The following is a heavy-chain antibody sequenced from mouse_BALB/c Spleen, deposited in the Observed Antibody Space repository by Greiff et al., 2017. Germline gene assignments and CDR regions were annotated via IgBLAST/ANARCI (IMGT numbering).Heavy chain of an antibody. V-gene: IGHV14-3*02. CDR3: ARGGYDRRVDY. Sequence: VQLQQSGAELVKPGASVKLSCTASGFNIKDTYMHWVKQRPEQGLEWIGRIDPANGNTKYDPKFQGKATITADKSSSTAYMQLSSLTSEDSAVYYCARGGYDRRVDYWGQGTTLTVSS. J-gene: IGHJ2*01. CDR1: GFNIKDTY. CDR2: IDPANGNT. D-gene: IGHD2-14*01.